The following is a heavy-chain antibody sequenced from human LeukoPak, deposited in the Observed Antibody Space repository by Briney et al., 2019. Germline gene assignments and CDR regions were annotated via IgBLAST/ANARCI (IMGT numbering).Heavy chain of an antibody. V-gene: IGHV4-38-2*02. CDR3: ARDHDPI. Sequence: SETLSLTCTVSGYSLSSGYYWGWIRQPPGKGLEWIGSIYDSGRTFYNPSLKSRVTISVDTSKNQCPLKLTSVTAADTAVYSCARDHDPIWGQGTMVTVSS. CDR2: IYDSGRT. D-gene: IGHD3-3*01. J-gene: IGHJ3*02. CDR1: GYSLSSGYY.